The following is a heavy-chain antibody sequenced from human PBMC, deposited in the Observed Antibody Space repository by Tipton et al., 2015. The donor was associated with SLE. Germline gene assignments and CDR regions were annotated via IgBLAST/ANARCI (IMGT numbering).Heavy chain of an antibody. CDR2: INHSGST. CDR1: GGSFSGYY. Sequence: TLSLTCAVYGGSFSGYYWSWIRQPPGKGLEWIGEINHSGSTNYNPSLKSRATISVDTSKNQFSLKLSSVTAADTAVYYCARVPRSGSYTQPDWGQGTLVTVSS. V-gene: IGHV4-34*01. D-gene: IGHD1-26*01. J-gene: IGHJ4*02. CDR3: ARVPRSGSYTQPD.